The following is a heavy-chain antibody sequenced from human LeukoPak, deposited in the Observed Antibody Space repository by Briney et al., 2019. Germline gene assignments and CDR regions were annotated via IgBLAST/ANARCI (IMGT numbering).Heavy chain of an antibody. D-gene: IGHD3-3*01. J-gene: IGHJ4*02. V-gene: IGHV4-34*01. CDR2: INHSGST. CDR1: GGSFSGYY. Sequence: SETLSLTCAVYGGSFSGYYWNWIRQPPGKGLEWIGEINHSGSTNYNPSLKSRVTISVDTSKNQFSLKLSSVTAADTAVYYCARRLRFLEWLLTYFDYWGQGTLVTVSS. CDR3: ARRLRFLEWLLTYFDY.